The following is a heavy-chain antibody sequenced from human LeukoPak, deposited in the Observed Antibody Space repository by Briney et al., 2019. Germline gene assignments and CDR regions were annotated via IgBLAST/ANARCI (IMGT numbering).Heavy chain of an antibody. J-gene: IGHJ4*02. D-gene: IGHD4-17*01. V-gene: IGHV3-30-3*01. CDR3: ARGGGTTVTQDGYYFDY. CDR2: LSYDGTNK. Sequence: GRSLRLSCAVSGFTFSSYAMHWVRQAPGKGLEWVAVLSYDGTNKYYADSVEGRFTISRDNSKNTLYVQMNSLRAEDTAVYYCARGGGTTVTQDGYYFDYWGQGTLVTVSS. CDR1: GFTFSSYA.